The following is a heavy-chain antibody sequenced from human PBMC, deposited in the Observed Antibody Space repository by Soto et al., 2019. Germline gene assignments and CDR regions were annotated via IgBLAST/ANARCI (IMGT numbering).Heavy chain of an antibody. J-gene: IGHJ3*02. Sequence: EVQLVESGGGLVQPGRSLRLSCAASGFTFDDYAMHWVRQAPGKGLEWVSGISWNSGSIGYADSVKGRFTISRDNAKNYLYLQMNRRRAEDTVLYYCAKDSGSGFDHRLGAFDIWGQGTMVTVSS. CDR2: ISWNSGSI. CDR3: AKDSGSGFDHRLGAFDI. CDR1: GFTFDDYA. D-gene: IGHD5-12*01. V-gene: IGHV3-9*01.